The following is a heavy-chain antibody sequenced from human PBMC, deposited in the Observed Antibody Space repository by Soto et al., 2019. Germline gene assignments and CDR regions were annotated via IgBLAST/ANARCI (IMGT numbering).Heavy chain of an antibody. V-gene: IGHV1-69*13. J-gene: IGHJ6*02. Sequence: AVKVSCKACGGTFSSYAISWVRQAPGQGLEGMGGIIPIFGTANYAQKFQGRVTITADESTSTAYMELSSLRSEDTAVYYCAIRLGELSLSYYGMDVWGQGTTVTVSS. CDR2: IIPIFGTA. CDR1: GGTFSSYA. CDR3: AIRLGELSLSYYGMDV. D-gene: IGHD3-16*02.